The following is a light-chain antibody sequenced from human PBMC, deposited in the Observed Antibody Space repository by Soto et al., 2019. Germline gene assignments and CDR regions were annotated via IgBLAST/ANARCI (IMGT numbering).Light chain of an antibody. Sequence: QSALTQPASVSGSPGQSITISCTGTNSDVGSHNFVSWYQQYPGKAPKLLIYEASKRPSGLSNRFSGSKSGNTASLTISGLQAEDEADYCCCSLTNGGTWVFGGGTKLTVL. V-gene: IGLV2-14*02. CDR3: CSLTNGGTWV. CDR2: EAS. CDR1: NSDVGSHNF. J-gene: IGLJ3*02.